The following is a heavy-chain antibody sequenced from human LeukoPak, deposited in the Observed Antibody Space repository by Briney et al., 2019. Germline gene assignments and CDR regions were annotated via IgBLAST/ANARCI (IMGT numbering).Heavy chain of an antibody. CDR1: GFTFNSYS. J-gene: IGHJ4*02. V-gene: IGHV3-48*01. Sequence: GGSLRLSCAASGFTFNSYSMIWVRQAPGKGLEWVSFISSSSSLIYYSDSVKGRFTISIDNAKNSLYLQMNSLRAEDTAVYYCARDLHGSDWGQGTLVTVSS. CDR2: ISSSSSLI. CDR3: ARDLHGSD.